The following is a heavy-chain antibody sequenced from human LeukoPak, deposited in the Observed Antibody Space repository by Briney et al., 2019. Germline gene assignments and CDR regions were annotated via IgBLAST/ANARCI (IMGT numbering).Heavy chain of an antibody. Sequence: SETLSLTCTVSGASISNSNYYWGWIRQPPGKGLEWIGSMFYSGSTYYNPSLKSRVTISVDTSKNQFSLKLSSVTGADTAVYYCAGERGEEYSSGWYKTNYFYNWGQGIRVTVSS. CDR3: AGERGEEYSSGWYKTNYFYN. CDR2: MFYSGST. V-gene: IGHV4-39*07. D-gene: IGHD6-19*01. J-gene: IGHJ4*02. CDR1: GASISNSNYY.